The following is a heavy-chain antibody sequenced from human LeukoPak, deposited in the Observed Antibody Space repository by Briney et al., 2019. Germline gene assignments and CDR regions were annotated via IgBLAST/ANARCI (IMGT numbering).Heavy chain of an antibody. CDR2: IYRKSDGGTT. V-gene: IGHV3-15*01. CDR3: YLVIVGSPRFDY. J-gene: IGHJ4*02. CDR1: GFTFSSAW. Sequence: GGSLRLSCAASGFTFSSAWMTWVRQTPGKGLEWLGRIYRKSDGGTTDYAAPVKGRFTISRDDSINTVYLQMNSLKPEDSAVYFSYLVIVGSPRFDYWGQGTLVTVSS. D-gene: IGHD1-26*01.